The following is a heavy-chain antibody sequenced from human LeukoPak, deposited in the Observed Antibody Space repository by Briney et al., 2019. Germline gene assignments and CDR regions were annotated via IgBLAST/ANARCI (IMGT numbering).Heavy chain of an antibody. CDR1: GYTFTGYY. Sequence: ASVKVSCKASGYTFTGYYMHWVRQAPGQGLELMGRINPNSGGTNYAQKFQGRVTMTRDTSISTAYMEVSRLRYDDTAVYYCALGGDTAMDTSTFDYWGQGTLVTVSS. D-gene: IGHD5-18*01. V-gene: IGHV1-2*06. J-gene: IGHJ4*02. CDR2: INPNSGGT. CDR3: ALGGDTAMDTSTFDY.